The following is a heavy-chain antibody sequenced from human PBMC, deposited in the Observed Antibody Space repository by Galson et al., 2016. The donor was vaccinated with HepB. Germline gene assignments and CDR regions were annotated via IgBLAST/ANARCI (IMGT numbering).Heavy chain of an antibody. D-gene: IGHD3-22*01. CDR3: AKGRPGGVVITLNVDFDY. V-gene: IGHV3-43*01. CDR1: GFTFDDYI. Sequence: SLRLSCAASGFTFDDYIMHWVRQAPGKGLDWVSLITWDGGSTSYADSVKGRFTVSRDNSKNSLYLQMNILRTEDTAVYYCAKGRPGGVVITLNVDFDYWGQGTLVTVSS. J-gene: IGHJ4*02. CDR2: ITWDGGST.